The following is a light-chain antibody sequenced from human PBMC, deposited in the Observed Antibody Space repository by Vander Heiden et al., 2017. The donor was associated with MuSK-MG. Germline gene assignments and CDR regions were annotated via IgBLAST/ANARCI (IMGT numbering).Light chain of an antibody. V-gene: IGKV4-1*01. J-gene: IGKJ4*01. CDR3: QQYDSNPPVT. CDR2: WAS. CDR1: QSVLYSSNNKNY. Sequence: DIVMTQSPDSLAVSLGERATINCKSSQSVLYSSNNKNYLAWYQQKPGQPPKLLIYWASTRESGVPDRFSGSGSGTDFTLTISSLQAEDVAVYYCQQYDSNPPVTFGGGTKVEIK.